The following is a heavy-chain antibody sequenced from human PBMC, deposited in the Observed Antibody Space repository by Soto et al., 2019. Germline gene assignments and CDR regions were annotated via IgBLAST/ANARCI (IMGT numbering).Heavy chain of an antibody. V-gene: IGHV2-5*02. CDR3: ALPGYGFNWQRRRWDY. J-gene: IGHJ4*02. Sequence: QITLKESGPTLVKPTQTLTLTCTFSGFSLSNSAVGVGWIRQPPGKALEWLALIYWDDDKRDSPSLKSRLTIAKDTSNNQVVRTMTYMDPVNTATYFCALPGYGFNWQRRRWDYWGQGTLVTVSS. D-gene: IGHD5-18*01. CDR2: IYWDDDK. CDR1: GFSLSNSAVG.